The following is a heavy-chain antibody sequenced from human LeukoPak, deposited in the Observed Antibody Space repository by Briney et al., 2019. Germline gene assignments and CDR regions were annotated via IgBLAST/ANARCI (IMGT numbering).Heavy chain of an antibody. CDR3: ARYRVIYCSGGSCYWANFDY. Sequence: SETLSLTCTVSGGSISSSSYYWGWIRQPPGKGLEWIGSIYYSGSTYYNPSLKSRVTMSVDTSKNQFSLKLSSVTAADTAVYYCARYRVIYCSGGSCYWANFDYWGQGTLVTVSS. D-gene: IGHD2-15*01. CDR2: IYYSGST. J-gene: IGHJ4*02. V-gene: IGHV4-39*07. CDR1: GGSISSSSYY.